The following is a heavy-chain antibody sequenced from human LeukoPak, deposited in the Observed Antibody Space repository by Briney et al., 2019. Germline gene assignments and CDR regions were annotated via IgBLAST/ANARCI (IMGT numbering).Heavy chain of an antibody. CDR2: ISAYNGNT. Sequence: GASVKVSCKASGYTFTSNDINWVRQATGQGLEWMGWISAYNGNTNYAQKLQGRVTMTTDTSTSTAYMELRSLRSDDTAVYYCARDSWGGVARNGDYWGQGTLVTVSS. J-gene: IGHJ4*02. CDR1: GYTFTSND. D-gene: IGHD3-16*01. V-gene: IGHV1-18*01. CDR3: ARDSWGGVARNGDY.